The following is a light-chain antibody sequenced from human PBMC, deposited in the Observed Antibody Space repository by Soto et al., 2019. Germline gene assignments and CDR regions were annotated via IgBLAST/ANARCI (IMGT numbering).Light chain of an antibody. V-gene: IGKV1-5*01. Sequence: DIQMTQSPSTLSASVGDRVTITCRASQSISSWLAWYQQKPGKAPKLLIYDASSLESGVPSRFSGSGSGTEFTLTIRSLQPDDFATYYCQQSGTFGQGTKLEIK. CDR2: DAS. CDR3: QQSGT. CDR1: QSISSW. J-gene: IGKJ2*01.